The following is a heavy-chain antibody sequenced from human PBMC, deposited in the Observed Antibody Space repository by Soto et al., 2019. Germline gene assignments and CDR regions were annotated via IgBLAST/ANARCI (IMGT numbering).Heavy chain of an antibody. D-gene: IGHD3-10*01. CDR3: AGGELAARAPYYYYYGMDV. Sequence: GESLKISCKGSGYSFTSYWISWVRQMPGKGLEWMGRIDPSDSYTNYSPSFQGHVTISADKSISTAYLQWSSLKASDTAMYYCAGGELAARAPYYYYYGMDVWGQGTTVTVSS. J-gene: IGHJ6*02. CDR2: IDPSDSYT. CDR1: GYSFTSYW. V-gene: IGHV5-10-1*01.